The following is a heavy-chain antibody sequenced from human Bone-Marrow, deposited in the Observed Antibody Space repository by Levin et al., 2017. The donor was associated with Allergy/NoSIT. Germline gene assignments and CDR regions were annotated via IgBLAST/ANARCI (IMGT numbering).Heavy chain of an antibody. V-gene: IGHV7-4-1*02. CDR3: ARANSGWYPDY. D-gene: IGHD6-19*01. J-gene: IGHJ4*02. Sequence: GGSLRLSCKASGYTFTTYAMNWVRQAPGQGLEWMGWINTNTGNPTYAQGFTGRFVFSLDTSVSTAYLQISSLKAEDTAVYYCARANSGWYPDYWGQGTLVTVSS. CDR1: GYTFTTYA. CDR2: INTNTGNP.